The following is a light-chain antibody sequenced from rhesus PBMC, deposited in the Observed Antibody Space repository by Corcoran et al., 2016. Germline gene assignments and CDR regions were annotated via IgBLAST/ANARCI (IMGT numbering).Light chain of an antibody. J-gene: IGLJ1*01. CDR3: FSDEASDTYV. Sequence: QAALTQPRSVSGSPGQSVTISCTGTSSDIGGYNYVSWYQQHPGTAPKLMIYEVSKRPSGVSDRFSGSKSGNTASLTISGLQAEDEGDYYCFSDEASDTYVFGSGTRLTVL. CDR2: EVS. V-gene: IGLV2-32*01. CDR1: SSDIGGYNY.